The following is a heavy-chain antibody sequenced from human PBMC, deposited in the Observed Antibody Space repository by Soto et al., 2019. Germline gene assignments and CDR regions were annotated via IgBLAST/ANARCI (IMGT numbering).Heavy chain of an antibody. CDR2: INPSGGST. Sequence: GASVKVSCKASGYTFTSYYMHWVRQAPGQGLEWMGIINPSGGSTSYAQKFQGRVTMTRDTSTSTVYMELSSLRSEDTAVYYCARASYCSGGSCYHYFDYWGQGTLVTVSS. J-gene: IGHJ4*02. CDR3: ARASYCSGGSCYHYFDY. CDR1: GYTFTSYY. V-gene: IGHV1-46*03. D-gene: IGHD2-15*01.